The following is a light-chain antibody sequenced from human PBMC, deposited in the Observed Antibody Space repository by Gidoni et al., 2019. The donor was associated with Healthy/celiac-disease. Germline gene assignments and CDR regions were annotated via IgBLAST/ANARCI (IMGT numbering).Light chain of an antibody. Sequence: EIVLTQSPATLSLSPGERATLTCRASQSVSSYLVWYQQKPGQAPRLLIYDASNRATGIPAMFSGSGSGTDITLTISGLEPEDCADYCCQQRSNWPSFXGXTKXEIK. J-gene: IGKJ4*01. CDR2: DAS. V-gene: IGKV3-11*01. CDR3: QQRSNWPS. CDR1: QSVSSY.